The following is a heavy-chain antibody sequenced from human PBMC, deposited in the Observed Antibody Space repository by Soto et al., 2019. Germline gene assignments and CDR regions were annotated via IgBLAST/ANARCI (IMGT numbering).Heavy chain of an antibody. D-gene: IGHD5-12*01. CDR3: ACYDDYFDY. Sequence: PSETLSLTCTVSGSSISSYYLTWIRQPPGKGLEWIGYIYYSGSTNYNPSLKSRVTISVDTSKNQFSLKLSSVTAADTAVYYCACYDDYFDYWGQGTLVTVSS. J-gene: IGHJ4*02. CDR1: GSSISSYY. CDR2: IYYSGST. V-gene: IGHV4-59*01.